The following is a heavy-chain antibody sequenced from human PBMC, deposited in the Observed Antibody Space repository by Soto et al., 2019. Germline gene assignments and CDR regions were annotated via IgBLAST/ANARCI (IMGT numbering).Heavy chain of an antibody. Sequence: GASVKVSCKASGYTFTSYAMHWVRQAPGQRLEWMGWINAGNGNTKYSQKFQGRVTITRDTSASTAYMELSSLRSEDTAVYYCARGGADDFWIGYYNSPGPYYYYYMDVWGKGTTVTVSS. V-gene: IGHV1-3*01. D-gene: IGHD3-3*01. J-gene: IGHJ6*03. CDR1: GYTFTSYA. CDR2: INAGNGNT. CDR3: ARGGADDFWIGYYNSPGPYYYYYMDV.